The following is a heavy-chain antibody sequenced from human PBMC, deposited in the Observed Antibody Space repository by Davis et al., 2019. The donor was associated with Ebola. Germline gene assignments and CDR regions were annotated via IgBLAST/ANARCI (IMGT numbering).Heavy chain of an antibody. CDR2: IKSKTDGGTT. J-gene: IGHJ4*02. Sequence: GESLKISCAASGFTFSNAWMSWVRQAPGKGLEWVGRIKSKTDGGTTDYAAPVKGRFTISRDDSKNTLYLQMNSLKTEDTTVYYCTTGGDYGSGSYKDWGQGTLVTVSS. V-gene: IGHV3-15*01. CDR3: TTGGDYGSGSYKD. CDR1: GFTFSNAW. D-gene: IGHD3-10*01.